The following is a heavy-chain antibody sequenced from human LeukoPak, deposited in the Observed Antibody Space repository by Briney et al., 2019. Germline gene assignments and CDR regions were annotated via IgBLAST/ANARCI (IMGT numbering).Heavy chain of an antibody. J-gene: IGHJ4*02. Sequence: GGSLRLSCAASGFTFSSYAMHWVRQAPGKGLEWVAVISYDGSNKYYADSVKGRFTISRDNSKNTLYLQMNGLRAEDTAVYYCARDGLPYYDILTEYYPLDYWGPGTLVTVSS. V-gene: IGHV3-30-3*01. CDR1: GFTFSSYA. CDR2: ISYDGSNK. CDR3: ARDGLPYYDILTEYYPLDY. D-gene: IGHD3-9*01.